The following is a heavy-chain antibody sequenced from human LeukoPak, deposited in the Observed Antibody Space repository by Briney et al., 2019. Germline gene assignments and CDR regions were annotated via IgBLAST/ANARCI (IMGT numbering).Heavy chain of an antibody. CDR2: FNPSDGSA. Sequence: GASVKVSCKASGYPLSSYYMHWVRQAPGQGLEWMGIFNPSDGSANYAQRFQGRVTMTRDTSTSTVYMELSRLRSEDTAVYYCARELRGYSGYDSGAFDIWGQGTMVTVSS. D-gene: IGHD5-12*01. J-gene: IGHJ3*02. CDR3: ARELRGYSGYDSGAFDI. CDR1: GYPLSSYY. V-gene: IGHV1-46*01.